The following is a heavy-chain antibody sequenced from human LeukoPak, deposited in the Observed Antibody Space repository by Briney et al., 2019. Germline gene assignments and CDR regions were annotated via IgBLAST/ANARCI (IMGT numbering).Heavy chain of an antibody. Sequence: GGSLRLSCAASGLTVSSNYMTWVRQAPGKGLEWVSVLYSSGSTYYADSVKGRFTISRDNAKNSLYLQMNSLRAEDTAVFYCATERWGSSSWDYWGQGTLVTVSS. D-gene: IGHD6-13*01. CDR3: ATERWGSSSWDY. CDR1: GLTVSSNY. J-gene: IGHJ4*02. CDR2: LYSSGST. V-gene: IGHV3-53*01.